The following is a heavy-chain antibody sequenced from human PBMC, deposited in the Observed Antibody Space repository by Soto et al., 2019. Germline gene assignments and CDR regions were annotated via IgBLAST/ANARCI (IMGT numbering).Heavy chain of an antibody. CDR2: IYHSGST. Sequence: PSETLSLTCAVSSGSISSSNWWSWVRQPPGKGLEWIGEIYHSGSTNYNPSLKSRVTISVDKSKNQFSLKLSSVTAADTAVYYCARGGGYYDFWSGSNDAFDIWGQGTMVS. D-gene: IGHD3-3*01. CDR1: SGSISSSNW. CDR3: ARGGGYYDFWSGSNDAFDI. J-gene: IGHJ3*02. V-gene: IGHV4-4*02.